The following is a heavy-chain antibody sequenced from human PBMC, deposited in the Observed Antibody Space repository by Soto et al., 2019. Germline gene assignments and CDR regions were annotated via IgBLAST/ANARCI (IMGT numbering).Heavy chain of an antibody. Sequence: QVQLQESGPGLVKPSETLSLTCTVSGGSISNYYWSWIRQPPGKGLEWIGYIYYSGSTNYNPSLKSRVTISLDTSKNQFSLKLSSVTAADTAVYYCGRAGATTLSDYWGQGTLVTVSS. J-gene: IGHJ4*02. CDR3: GRAGATTLSDY. V-gene: IGHV4-59*01. CDR2: IYYSGST. D-gene: IGHD1-26*01. CDR1: GGSISNYY.